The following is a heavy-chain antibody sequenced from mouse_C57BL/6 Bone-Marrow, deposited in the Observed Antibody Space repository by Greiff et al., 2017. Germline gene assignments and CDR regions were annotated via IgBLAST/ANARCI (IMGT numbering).Heavy chain of an antibody. D-gene: IGHD4-1*01. CDR1: GYTFTSYW. V-gene: IGHV1-62-3*01. Sequence: VQLQQPGAELVKPGASVKLSCKASGYTFTSYWMHWVKQRPGRGLEWIGRIDPNSGGTKYNEKFKGKATLTADKSSSTAYMELRSLTSEDSAVYFCARRGSNWGFAYWGQGTLVTVSA. J-gene: IGHJ3*01. CDR3: ARRGSNWGFAY. CDR2: IDPNSGGT.